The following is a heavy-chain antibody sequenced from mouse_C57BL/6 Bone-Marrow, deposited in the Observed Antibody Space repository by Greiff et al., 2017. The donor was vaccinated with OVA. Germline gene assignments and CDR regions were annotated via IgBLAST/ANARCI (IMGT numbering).Heavy chain of an antibody. V-gene: IGHV5-17*01. CDR3: ARTYYSNYGYFDY. D-gene: IGHD2-5*01. CDR1: GFTFSDYG. J-gene: IGHJ2*01. CDR2: ISSGSSTI. Sequence: EVQGAESGGGLVKPGGSLKLSCAASGFTFSDYGMHWVRQAPEKGLEWVAYISSGSSTIYYADTVKGRFTISRDNAKNTLFLQMTSLRSEDTAMYYCARTYYSNYGYFDYWGQGTTLTVSS.